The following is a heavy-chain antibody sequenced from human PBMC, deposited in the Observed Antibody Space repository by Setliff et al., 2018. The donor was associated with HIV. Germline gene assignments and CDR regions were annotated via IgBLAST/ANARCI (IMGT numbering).Heavy chain of an antibody. V-gene: IGHV4-39*01. CDR1: GGSISSSSYY. CDR2: IYYSGST. CDR3: ARHVDYFDSSGNDAFDI. J-gene: IGHJ3*02. D-gene: IGHD3-22*01. Sequence: SETLSLTCTVSGGSISSSSYYWGWIRRPPGKGLEWIGSIYYSGSTYYNPSLKSRVTISVDTSKNQFSLKLSSVTAADTAVYYCARHVDYFDSSGNDAFDIWGQGPMVTVSS.